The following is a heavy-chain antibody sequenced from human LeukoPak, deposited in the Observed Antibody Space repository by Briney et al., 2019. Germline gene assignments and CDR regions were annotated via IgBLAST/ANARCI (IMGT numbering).Heavy chain of an antibody. CDR1: GFTVSSNY. Sequence: GGSLRLSCAASGFTVSSNYMSWVRQAPGKGLEWVSVIHSGGSTYYADSVKGRFTISRGNSKNTLYLQMNSLRAEDTAVYYCARHNTGYSDSSGGYYFDCWGQGTLVTVSS. CDR3: ARHNTGYSDSSGGYYFDC. V-gene: IGHV3-66*04. J-gene: IGHJ4*02. CDR2: IHSGGST. D-gene: IGHD6-19*01.